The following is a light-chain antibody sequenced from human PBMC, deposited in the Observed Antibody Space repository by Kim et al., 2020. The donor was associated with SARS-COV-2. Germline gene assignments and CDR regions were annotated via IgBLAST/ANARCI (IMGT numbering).Light chain of an antibody. Sequence: QSALTQPASVSGSPGQSITISCTGTSSDVGGYKYVSWYQQSPGKAPKLMIYDIYKRPPEVSNRFSGSKSGSTASLTISGLQAEDEGDYYCTSYATYNSWVFGGGTKVTVL. V-gene: IGLV2-14*01. J-gene: IGLJ3*02. CDR1: SSDVGGYKY. CDR3: TSYATYNSWV. CDR2: DIY.